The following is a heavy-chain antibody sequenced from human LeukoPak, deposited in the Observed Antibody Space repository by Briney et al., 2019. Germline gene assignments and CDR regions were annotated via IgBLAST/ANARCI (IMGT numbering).Heavy chain of an antibody. Sequence: AAVKVSCKASGYTFTSYDINWVRQATGQGLEWMGWISAYNGNTNYAQKFQGRVTMTTDTSTSTAYMELRSLRSDDTAVYYCARGGYDFCDGYYSRGELDFWGQGTLVTVSS. D-gene: IGHD3-3*01. CDR1: GYTFTSYD. CDR2: ISAYNGNT. V-gene: IGHV1-18*01. J-gene: IGHJ4*02. CDR3: ARGGYDFCDGYYSRGELDF.